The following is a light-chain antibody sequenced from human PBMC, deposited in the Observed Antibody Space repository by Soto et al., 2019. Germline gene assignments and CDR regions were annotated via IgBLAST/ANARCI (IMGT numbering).Light chain of an antibody. Sequence: EIILTQSPGTLSLSPGERATLSCRASQSVSSNYLGWYQQKPGQAPRLLIYGTSSRATGIPDRFSGSGSGTDVTLTISRLEPEDFAVYYCHQFGISPFTFGQGTKLDIK. J-gene: IGKJ2*01. CDR3: HQFGISPFT. V-gene: IGKV3-20*01. CDR1: QSVSSNY. CDR2: GTS.